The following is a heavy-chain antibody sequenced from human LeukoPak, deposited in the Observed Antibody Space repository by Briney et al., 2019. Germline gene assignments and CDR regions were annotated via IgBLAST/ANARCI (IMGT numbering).Heavy chain of an antibody. CDR1: GYSFTSYW. D-gene: IGHD3-3*01. CDR3: ARHETWSSPPFWSGYYRE. V-gene: IGHV5-51*01. Sequence: GESLKISCKGSGYSFTSYWIGWVRQMPGKGLEWMGINYPGDSDTRYSSSFQGQVTISADKSISTAYLQWSSLKASDTAMYYCARHETWSSPPFWSGYYREWGQGTLVTVSS. J-gene: IGHJ4*02. CDR2: NYPGDSDT.